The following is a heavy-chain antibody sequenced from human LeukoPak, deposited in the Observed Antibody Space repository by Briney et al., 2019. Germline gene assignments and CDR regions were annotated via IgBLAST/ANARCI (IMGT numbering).Heavy chain of an antibody. V-gene: IGHV3-23*01. CDR1: GFTFSSYA. J-gene: IGHJ4*02. Sequence: RTGVSLRLSCPASGFTFSSYAMSWVRQAPGKGLEWVSSIIGSGDITYYADSVKGRFTISRDNSKNTLYLQMNSLRAEDTAVYYCAKGVVPSTVITPFDYWGQGTLVTVSS. D-gene: IGHD4-23*01. CDR3: AKGVVPSTVITPFDY. CDR2: IIGSGDIT.